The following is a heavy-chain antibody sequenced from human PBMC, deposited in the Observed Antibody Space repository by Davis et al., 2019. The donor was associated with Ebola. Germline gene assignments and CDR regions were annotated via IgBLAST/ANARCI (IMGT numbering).Heavy chain of an antibody. CDR1: GFTFSSNS. V-gene: IGHV3-21*01. CDR2: ISSSSSSI. J-gene: IGHJ4*02. Sequence: GGSLRLSCAASGFTFSSNSMNWVRQAPGKGLEWVSTISSSSSSIYYAESVKGRFTISRDNAKNSLYLQMNSLRAEDTAVYYCARDSRLAALDYWGQGTLVTVSS. CDR3: ARDSRLAALDY. D-gene: IGHD6-6*01.